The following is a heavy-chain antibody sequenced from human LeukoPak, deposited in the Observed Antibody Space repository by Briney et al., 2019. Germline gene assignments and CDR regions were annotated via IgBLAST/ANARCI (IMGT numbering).Heavy chain of an antibody. V-gene: IGHV3-30*18. CDR2: ISYDGSNK. J-gene: IGHJ4*02. Sequence: HSGGSLRPSCAASGFTFSSYGMHWVRQAPGKGLEWVAVISYDGSNKYYADSVKGRFTISRDNSKNTLYLQMNSLRAEDTAVCYCAKDRRITIFGVVPPDYWGQGTLVTVSS. CDR3: AKDRRITIFGVVPPDY. CDR1: GFTFSSYG. D-gene: IGHD3-3*01.